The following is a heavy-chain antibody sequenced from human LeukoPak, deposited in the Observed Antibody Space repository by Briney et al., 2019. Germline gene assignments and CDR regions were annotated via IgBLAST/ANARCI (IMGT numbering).Heavy chain of an antibody. CDR2: ISGDGGGT. V-gene: IGHV3-43*02. Sequence: WGSLRLSRGAPGFIFYHFAMHWGRQAPGEGLEWVSLISGDGGGTYYTDSVNGRFTIFRDNSKNSLYLQMNSLRTEDTALYYCEKESDAFDLWGQGTMVTVSS. CDR1: GFIFYHFA. CDR3: EKESDAFDL. J-gene: IGHJ3*01.